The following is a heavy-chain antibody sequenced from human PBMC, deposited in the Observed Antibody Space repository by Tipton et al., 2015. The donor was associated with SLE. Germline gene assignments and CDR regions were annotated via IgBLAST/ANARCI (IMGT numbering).Heavy chain of an antibody. CDR3: ARVRSCGCYSFAY. J-gene: IGHJ4*02. CDR1: GFTFDNFG. V-gene: IGHV3-30*02. Sequence: SLRLSCAASGFTFDNFGIHWVRQAPGKGLEWVAFIRYDGYDKYYTDSVKGRFTISRDNSKNTLYLQMNSLRAEDTAVYYCARVRSCGCYSFAYWGRRALLAVAS. CDR2: IRYDGYDK. D-gene: IGHD6-19*01.